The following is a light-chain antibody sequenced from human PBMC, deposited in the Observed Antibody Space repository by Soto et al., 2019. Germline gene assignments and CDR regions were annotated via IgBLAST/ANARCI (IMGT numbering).Light chain of an antibody. CDR3: QSYDSSLSGFVV. Sequence: QSVLTQPPSVSGAPGQRVTISCTGSSSNIGAGYDVHWYQQLPGTAPKLLIYGNSNRPSGVPDRFSGSKSDTSASLAITGLQAEDEADYYCQSYDSSLSGFVVVGGGTKVTVL. V-gene: IGLV1-40*01. CDR1: SSNIGAGYD. J-gene: IGLJ3*02. CDR2: GNS.